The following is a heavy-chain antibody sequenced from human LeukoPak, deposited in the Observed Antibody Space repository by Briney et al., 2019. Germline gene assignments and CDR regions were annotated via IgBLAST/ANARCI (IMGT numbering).Heavy chain of an antibody. CDR2: IYYSGST. CDR1: GGSISSYY. D-gene: IGHD2-2*01. J-gene: IGHJ6*04. CDR3: ARFNCSSTSCYGDYYYYGMDV. Sequence: SETLSLTCTVSGGSISSYYWSWIRQSPGKGLEWIGYIYYSGSTNYNPSLKSRVTISVDTSKNQFSLRLSSVTAANTAVYYCARFNCSSTSCYGDYYYYGMDVWGKGTTVTVSS. V-gene: IGHV4-59*01.